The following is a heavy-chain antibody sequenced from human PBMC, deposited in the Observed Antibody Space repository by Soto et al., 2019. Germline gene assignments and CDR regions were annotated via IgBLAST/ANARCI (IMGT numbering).Heavy chain of an antibody. CDR3: ARVGRGCTNGVCYFFSPGSDPYYGMDV. Sequence: GGSLRLSCAASGFTFSSYSMNWVRQAPGKGLEWVPSISSSSSYIYYADSVKGRFTISRDNAKNSLYLQMNSLRAEGTAVYYCARVGRGCTNGVCYFFSPGSDPYYGMDVWGQGTTVTVS. V-gene: IGHV3-21*01. CDR1: GFTFSSYS. J-gene: IGHJ6*02. CDR2: ISSSSSYI. D-gene: IGHD2-8*01.